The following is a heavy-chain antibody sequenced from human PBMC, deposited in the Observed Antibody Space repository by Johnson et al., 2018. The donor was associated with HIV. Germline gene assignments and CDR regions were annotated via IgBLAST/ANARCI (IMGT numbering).Heavy chain of an antibody. CDR2: ISYDGSNK. CDR3: ANLLFLQWLAPDDGFDI. V-gene: IGHV3-30-3*01. J-gene: IGHJ3*02. Sequence: QVQLVESGGGVVQPGRSLRLSCAASGFTFNNYAMHWVRQAPGKGLEWVAVISYDGSNKYYADSVKGRFTISRDNSKNTVYLQMNSLRAEDTALYYCANLLFLQWLAPDDGFDIWGQGTMVTV. CDR1: GFTFNNYA. D-gene: IGHD3-3*01.